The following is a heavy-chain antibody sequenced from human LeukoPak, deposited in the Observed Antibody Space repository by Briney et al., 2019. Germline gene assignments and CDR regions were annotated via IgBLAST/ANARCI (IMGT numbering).Heavy chain of an antibody. V-gene: IGHV3-15*01. Sequence: GGSLRLSCAASGFTFSNAWMSWVRQASGKGLEWVGRIKSKTDGGTTDYAAPVKGRFTISRDDSKNTLYLQMNSLKTEDTAVYYCTTIAPAGHFDYWGQGTLVTVSS. D-gene: IGHD6-13*01. CDR3: TTIAPAGHFDY. J-gene: IGHJ4*02. CDR1: GFTFSNAW. CDR2: IKSKTDGGTT.